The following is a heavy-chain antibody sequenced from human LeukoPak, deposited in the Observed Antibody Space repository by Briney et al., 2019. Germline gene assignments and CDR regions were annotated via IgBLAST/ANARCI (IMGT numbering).Heavy chain of an antibody. Sequence: WASVKVSCKASGYTFTSYYMHWVRQAPGQGLEWMGIINPSGGSTSYPQKFQGRVTMTSDTSTSTFYMELSSLRAEDTAVYYCAGIATVTEGDAFDIWGQGPMVTVSS. D-gene: IGHD4-17*01. CDR1: GYTFTSYY. J-gene: IGHJ3*02. CDR3: AGIATVTEGDAFDI. V-gene: IGHV1-46*01. CDR2: INPSGGST.